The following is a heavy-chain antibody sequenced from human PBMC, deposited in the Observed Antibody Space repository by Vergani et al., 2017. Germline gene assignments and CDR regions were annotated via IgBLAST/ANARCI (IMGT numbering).Heavy chain of an antibody. Sequence: EVQLVESGGGLVQPGRSLRLSCAASGFTFDDYAMHWVRQAPGKGLEWVSGISWNSGSIGYADSVKGRFTISRDNAKNSLYLQMNSLRAEDTALYYCAKDRSGDYDFWSGALDYWGQGTLVTVSS. V-gene: IGHV3-9*01. J-gene: IGHJ4*02. CDR1: GFTFDDYA. CDR3: AKDRSGDYDFWSGALDY. D-gene: IGHD3-3*01. CDR2: ISWNSGSI.